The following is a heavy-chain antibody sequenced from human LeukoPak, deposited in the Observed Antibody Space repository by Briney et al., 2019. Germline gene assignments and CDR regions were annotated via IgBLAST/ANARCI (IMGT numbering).Heavy chain of an antibody. CDR3: ARDRRYYDSSGYFAPGDY. V-gene: IGHV1-2*02. CDR2: INPNSGGT. CDR1: GYTFTGYY. Sequence: ASVKVSCKASGYTFTGYYMHWVRQAPGQGLEWMGWINPNSGGTNYAQKFQGRVTMTRDTSISTAYMELSRLRSDDTAVYYCARDRRYYDSSGYFAPGDYWGQGTLVTVSS. D-gene: IGHD3-22*01. J-gene: IGHJ4*02.